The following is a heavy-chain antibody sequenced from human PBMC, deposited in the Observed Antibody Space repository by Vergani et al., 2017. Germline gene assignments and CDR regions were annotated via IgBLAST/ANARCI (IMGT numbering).Heavy chain of an antibody. CDR1: GYSFSSYD. CDR2: MNPNSGTT. D-gene: IGHD5-18*01. V-gene: IGHV1-8*01. Sequence: QVQLVQSGAEVKKPGASVKVSCRASGYSFSSYDISWVRQATGQGLEWMGWMNPNSGTTGYAQKFQGRVTMTRNTSINTAYMELSRLRSDDTAVYYCARGRSYGNTFDYWGQGTLVTVSS. J-gene: IGHJ4*02. CDR3: ARGRSYGNTFDY.